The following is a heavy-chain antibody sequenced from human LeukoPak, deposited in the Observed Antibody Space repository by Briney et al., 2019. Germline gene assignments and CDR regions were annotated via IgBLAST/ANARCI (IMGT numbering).Heavy chain of an antibody. CDR3: ARHTTVLNWFDP. CDR2: IYYSGST. D-gene: IGHD4-17*01. V-gene: IGHV4-59*08. J-gene: IGHJ5*02. Sequence: SETLSLTCTVSGDSISSYYWSWIRQPPGKGLEWIGYIYYSGSTNYNPSLKSRVTISVDTSKNQFSLKLSSVTAADTAVYYCARHTTVLNWFDPWGQGTLVTVSS. CDR1: GDSISSYY.